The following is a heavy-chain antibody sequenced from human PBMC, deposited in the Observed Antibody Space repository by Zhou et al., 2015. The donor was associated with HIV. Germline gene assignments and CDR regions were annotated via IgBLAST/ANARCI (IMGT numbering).Heavy chain of an antibody. CDR1: GGTFSSYA. Sequence: QVQLVQSGAEVKKPGSSVKVSCKASGGTFSSYAISWVRQAPGQGLEWMGGIIPIFGTANYAQKFQGRVTITADESTSTAYMELSSLRSEDTAVYYCARARPETVVPAASSPGDYYYYMDVWGKGTTVTVSS. D-gene: IGHD2-2*01. CDR3: ARARPETVVPAASSPGDYYYYMDV. V-gene: IGHV1-69*01. J-gene: IGHJ6*03. CDR2: IIPIFGTA.